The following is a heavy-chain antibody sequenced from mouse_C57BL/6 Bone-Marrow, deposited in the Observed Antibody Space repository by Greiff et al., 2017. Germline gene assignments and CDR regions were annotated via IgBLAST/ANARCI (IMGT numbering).Heavy chain of an antibody. CDR1: GFTFSSYA. V-gene: IGHV5-4*01. CDR2: ISDGGSYT. CDR3: ARDGFNRRFAY. Sequence: VQLKESGGGLVKPGGSLKLSCAASGFTFSSYAMSWVRQTPEKRLEWVATISDGGSYTYYPDNVKGRFTISRDNAKNNLYLQMSHLKSEDTAMYYCARDGFNRRFAYWGQGTLVTVSA. J-gene: IGHJ3*01.